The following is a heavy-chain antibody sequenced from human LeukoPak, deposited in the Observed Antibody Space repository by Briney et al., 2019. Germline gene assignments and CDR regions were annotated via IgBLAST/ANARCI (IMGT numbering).Heavy chain of an antibody. CDR2: ISYDGSNK. Sequence: AGGSLRLSCAASGFTFSSYGMHWVRQAPGKGLEWVAVISYDGSNKYYADSVKGRFTISRDNSKNTLFLQMNSLRAEDTAVYYCARDNQIITVNWFDPWGQGTLVTVSS. D-gene: IGHD3-22*01. CDR1: GFTFSSYG. CDR3: ARDNQIITVNWFDP. V-gene: IGHV3-30*19. J-gene: IGHJ5*02.